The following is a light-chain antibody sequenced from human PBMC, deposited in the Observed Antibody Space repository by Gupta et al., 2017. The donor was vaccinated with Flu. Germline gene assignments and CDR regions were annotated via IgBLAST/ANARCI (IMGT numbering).Light chain of an antibody. CDR2: DAS. J-gene: IGKJ1*01. V-gene: IGKV3-11*01. CDR3: QQRSNWRKT. CDR1: QSVSSY. Sequence: PATLSLSPGERATLSCRARQSVSSYLAWYQQKPGQAPRLLIYDASNRATGIPARFSGSGSGTDFTLTISSLEPEDFAVYYCQQRSNWRKTFGQGTKVEIK.